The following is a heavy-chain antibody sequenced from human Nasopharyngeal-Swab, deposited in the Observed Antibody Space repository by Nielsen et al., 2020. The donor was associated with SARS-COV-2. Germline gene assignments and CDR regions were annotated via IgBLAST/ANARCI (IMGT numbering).Heavy chain of an antibody. CDR3: ATLSSSWYEYYFDY. J-gene: IGHJ4*02. Sequence: GSLRLSCTVSGGSISSSTYYWAWIRQPPGKGLEWIGSIYYGGSTYYNPSLKSRVTISVDTSKNQFSLELSSVTAADTAVYYCATLSSSWYEYYFDYWGQGTLVTVSS. CDR2: IYYGGST. D-gene: IGHD6-13*01. CDR1: GGSISSSTYY. V-gene: IGHV4-39*01.